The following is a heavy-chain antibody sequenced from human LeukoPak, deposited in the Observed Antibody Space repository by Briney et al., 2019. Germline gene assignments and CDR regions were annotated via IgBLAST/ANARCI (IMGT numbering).Heavy chain of an antibody. J-gene: IGHJ4*02. V-gene: IGHV4-59*08. CDR1: DGSISSNY. Sequence: PSETLSLTCAVSDGSISSNYWSLIRQPPGKGLEWIGYIYYSGSTNYNPSLKSRVTISVDTSKNQFSLKLSSVTAADTAVYYCARQTIDSSGWSSGIYWGQGTLVTVSS. D-gene: IGHD6-19*01. CDR2: IYYSGST. CDR3: ARQTIDSSGWSSGIY.